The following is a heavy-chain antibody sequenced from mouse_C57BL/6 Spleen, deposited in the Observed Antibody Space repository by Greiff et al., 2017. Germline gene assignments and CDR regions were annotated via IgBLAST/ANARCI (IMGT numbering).Heavy chain of an antibody. CDR1: GYTFTSYW. CDR2: INPSSGYT. V-gene: IGHV1-7*01. Sequence: QVQLQQSGAELAKPGASVKLSCKASGYTFTSYWMHWVKQRPGQGLEWIGYINPSSGYTKYNQKFKDKATSTADKSSSTAYMQLSSLTYEDSAVYYCARGNYYGSSYEYFDVWGTGTTVTVSS. D-gene: IGHD1-1*01. J-gene: IGHJ1*03. CDR3: ARGNYYGSSYEYFDV.